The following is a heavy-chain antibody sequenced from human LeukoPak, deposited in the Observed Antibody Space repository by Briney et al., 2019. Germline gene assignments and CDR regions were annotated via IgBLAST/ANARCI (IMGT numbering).Heavy chain of an antibody. CDR2: IKQDGSDK. CDR1: GFTFSSYW. Sequence: GGSLRLSCAASGFTFSSYWMSWARQAPGKGLEWVANIKQDGSDKCYVDSVKGRFTISRDNAKNLLYLQMNSLRAEDTAVYYCARYSGYGGAEYFQHWGQGTLVTVSS. J-gene: IGHJ1*01. D-gene: IGHD5-12*01. CDR3: ARYSGYGGAEYFQH. V-gene: IGHV3-7*03.